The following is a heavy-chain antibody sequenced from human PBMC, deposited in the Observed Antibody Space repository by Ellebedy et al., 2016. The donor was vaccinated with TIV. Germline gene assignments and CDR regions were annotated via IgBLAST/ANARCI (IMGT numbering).Heavy chain of an antibody. V-gene: IGHV4-34*01. Sequence: SETLSLTCAVYGGSFSGYYWSWIRQPPGKGLEWIGEINHSGSTNCNPSLKSRVTISVDTSKNQFSLKLSSVTAADTAVYYCARGYGVSSSWYLQPRWFDPWGQGTLVTVSS. CDR3: ARGYGVSSSWYLQPRWFDP. J-gene: IGHJ5*02. CDR2: INHSGST. CDR1: GGSFSGYY. D-gene: IGHD6-13*01.